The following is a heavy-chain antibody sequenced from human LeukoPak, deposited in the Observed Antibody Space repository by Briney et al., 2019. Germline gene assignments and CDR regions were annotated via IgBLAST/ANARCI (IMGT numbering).Heavy chain of an antibody. J-gene: IGHJ4*02. V-gene: IGHV3-9*01. CDR2: ISWNSGSI. CDR3: ATPAH. CDR1: GFTFDDYA. Sequence: GGSLRLSCAASGFTFDDYAMHWVRQAPGKGLERVSGISWNSGSIGYADSVKGRFTISRDNAKNSLYLQMNSLRAEDTALYYCATPAHWGQGTLVTVSS.